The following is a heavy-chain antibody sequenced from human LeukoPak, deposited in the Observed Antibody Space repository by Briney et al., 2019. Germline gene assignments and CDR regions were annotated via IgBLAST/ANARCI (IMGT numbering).Heavy chain of an antibody. Sequence: NSGGSLRLSCAASGFTFSTYTMNWVRQAPGKGLEWVSSISSGSSYIYYADSVKGRFTISRDNAKNSLYLQMNSLRAEDTAVYYCAREAGNAWLQTDYYFDYWGQGTLVTVSS. J-gene: IGHJ4*02. CDR3: AREAGNAWLQTDYYFDY. V-gene: IGHV3-21*01. D-gene: IGHD5-24*01. CDR2: ISSGSSYI. CDR1: GFTFSTYT.